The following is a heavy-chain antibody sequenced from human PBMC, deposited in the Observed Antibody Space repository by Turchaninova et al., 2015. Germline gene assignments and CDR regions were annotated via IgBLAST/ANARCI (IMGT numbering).Heavy chain of an antibody. J-gene: IGHJ4*02. CDR2: IYYSGST. Sequence: QVQLQESGPGLVKPSEPPSLPCPGSGGSISSYYWSWIRQPPGKGLEWIGYIYYSGSTNYNPSLKSRGTMSVDTSKNQFSLKLSSVTAADTAVYYCARGRPPTAIPFDYWGQGTLVTVSS. CDR3: ARGRPPTAIPFDY. CDR1: GGSISSYY. V-gene: IGHV4-59*01. D-gene: IGHD2-2*02.